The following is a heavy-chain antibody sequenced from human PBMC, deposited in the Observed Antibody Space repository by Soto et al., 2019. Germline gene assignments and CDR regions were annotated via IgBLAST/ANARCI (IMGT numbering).Heavy chain of an antibody. Sequence: EVQLSESGGGSVHPGGSLRLSCAASGFTFSNYAMGWVRQAPGKGLEWVSSIIGSGTRTYYADSVKGRFTISRDNSKNTLSLQMDSLRAEDTATYYCARDLTRMSTVAREYWGQGTLVTVSS. D-gene: IGHD4-17*01. CDR1: GFTFSNYA. J-gene: IGHJ4*02. V-gene: IGHV3-23*01. CDR3: ARDLTRMSTVAREY. CDR2: IIGSGTRT.